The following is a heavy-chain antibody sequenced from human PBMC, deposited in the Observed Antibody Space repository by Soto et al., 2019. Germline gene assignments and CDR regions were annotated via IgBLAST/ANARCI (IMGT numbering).Heavy chain of an antibody. J-gene: IGHJ5*02. V-gene: IGHV3-30*18. CDR3: AKRNASGQRGNWFDP. Sequence: SLTLSCAASGFTFSSYGMHWVRPAPGKGREWVAVISFDGSNKYYEDSVKGGYTISRDRAKNTLYLQTNSMRVDDTAVYYGAKRNASGQRGNWFDPWGQGTLVTV. CDR2: ISFDGSNK. D-gene: IGHD3-10*01. CDR1: GFTFSSYG.